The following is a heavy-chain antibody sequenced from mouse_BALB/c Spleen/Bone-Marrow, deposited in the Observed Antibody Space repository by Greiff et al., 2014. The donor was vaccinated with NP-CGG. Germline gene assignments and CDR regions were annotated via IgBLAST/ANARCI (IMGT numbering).Heavy chain of an antibody. D-gene: IGHD2-14*01. CDR3: ARSGKVRSARDD. CDR1: GYTFTDHA. J-gene: IGHJ4*01. V-gene: IGHV1S137*01. Sequence: QVQLQQSGAKLVRPGVSVKISCKGSGYTFTDHAMHWVKRSHAKSLEWIGLISGYYGDAIYNQKFKGKATMTVDKSSSTAYMELARLTSEDSAIYYCARSGKVRSARDDWGQRTSVTVSA. CDR2: ISGYYGDA.